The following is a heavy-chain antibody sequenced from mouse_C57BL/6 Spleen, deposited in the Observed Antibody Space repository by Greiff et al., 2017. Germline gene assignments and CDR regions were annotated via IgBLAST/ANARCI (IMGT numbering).Heavy chain of an antibody. CDR1: GYTFTSYW. CDR3: ARGDGSSLAWFAY. CDR2: IDPSDSYT. D-gene: IGHD1-1*01. Sequence: VQLQQPGAELVMPGASVKLSCKASGYTFTSYWMHWVKQRPGQGLEWIGEIDPSDSYTNYNQKFKGKSTLTVDKSSSTAYMQLSSLTSEDSAVYYCARGDGSSLAWFAYWGQGTLVTVSA. V-gene: IGHV1-69*01. J-gene: IGHJ3*01.